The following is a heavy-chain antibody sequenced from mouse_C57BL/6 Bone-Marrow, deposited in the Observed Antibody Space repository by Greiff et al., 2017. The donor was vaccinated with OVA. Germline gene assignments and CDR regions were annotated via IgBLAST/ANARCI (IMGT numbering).Heavy chain of an antibody. J-gene: IGHJ3*01. CDR1: GYTFTSYG. V-gene: IGHV1-81*01. Sequence: VQLQQSGAELARPGASVKLSCKASGYTFTSYGISWVKQRTGQGLEWIGEIYPRSGNTYYNEKFKGKATLTADKSSSTAYMELRSLTSEDSGVYFCAPIYYGNYEFAYWGQGTLVTVSA. D-gene: IGHD2-1*01. CDR2: IYPRSGNT. CDR3: APIYYGNYEFAY.